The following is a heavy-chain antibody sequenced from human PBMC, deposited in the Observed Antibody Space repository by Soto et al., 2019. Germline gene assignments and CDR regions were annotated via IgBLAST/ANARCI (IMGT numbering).Heavy chain of an antibody. D-gene: IGHD6-6*01. CDR1: GGTFSSYA. Sequence: ASVKVSCKASGGTFSSYAISWVRQAPGQGLEWMGGIIPIFGTANYAQKFQGRVTITADESTSTAYMELSSLRSEDTAVYYCARQHSSSSEAASFDYWGQGTLVTVSS. V-gene: IGHV1-69*13. J-gene: IGHJ4*02. CDR3: ARQHSSSSEAASFDY. CDR2: IIPIFGTA.